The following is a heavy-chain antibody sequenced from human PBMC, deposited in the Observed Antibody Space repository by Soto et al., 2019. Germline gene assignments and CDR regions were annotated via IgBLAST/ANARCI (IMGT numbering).Heavy chain of an antibody. CDR1: GYSFRSYW. Sequence: GESLKISCKTSGYSFRSYWITWVRQMPGKGLEWMGRIDPSDSYTNYSPSFQGHVTMSVDKSISTAYLQWSSLKASDTAIYYCARLQSPTGYYTRGFDYWGQGALVTVYS. J-gene: IGHJ4*02. V-gene: IGHV5-10-1*01. CDR3: ARLQSPTGYYTRGFDY. CDR2: IDPSDSYT. D-gene: IGHD3-3*01.